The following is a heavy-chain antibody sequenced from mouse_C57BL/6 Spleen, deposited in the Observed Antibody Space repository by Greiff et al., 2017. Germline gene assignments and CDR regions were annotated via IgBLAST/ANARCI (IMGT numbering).Heavy chain of an antibody. CDR1: GYTFTSYW. V-gene: IGHV1-52*01. CDR3: ALDSSGPSYYYAMDY. CDR2: IDPSDSET. J-gene: IGHJ4*01. D-gene: IGHD3-2*02. Sequence: QVQLQQPGAELVRPGSSVKLSCKASGYTFTSYWMHWVKQRPIQGLEWIGNIDPSDSETHYNQKFKDKATLTVDKSSSTAYMQLSSLTSEDSAVYDCALDSSGPSYYYAMDYWGQGTSVTVSS.